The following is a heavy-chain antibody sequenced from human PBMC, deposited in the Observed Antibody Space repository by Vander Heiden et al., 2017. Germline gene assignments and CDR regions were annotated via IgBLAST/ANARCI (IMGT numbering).Heavy chain of an antibody. CDR1: GATFSSYG. D-gene: IGHD2-2*01. Sequence: QVQLVQSGAEVKKPGSSVKVSCKASGATFSSYGIRWVRQAHGQGLEWMGGIIPILGTANYAQKFQGRVTITADESTSTAYMELSSLRSEDTAVYYCARDLDYCSSTSCYGSYYYGMDVWGQGTTVTVSS. CDR2: IIPILGTA. CDR3: ARDLDYCSSTSCYGSYYYGMDV. V-gene: IGHV1-69*01. J-gene: IGHJ6*02.